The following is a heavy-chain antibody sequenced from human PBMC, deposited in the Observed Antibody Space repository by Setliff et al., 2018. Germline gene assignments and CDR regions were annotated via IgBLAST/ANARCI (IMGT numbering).Heavy chain of an antibody. J-gene: IGHJ4*02. CDR3: ARHRVGNSGYAIPILDF. Sequence: PGESLTISCKASGYSFTDYWIAWVRQMPGKGLEWMGIIYPSNSNIKYSPSFEAQITFSVDKSITTAYQQWSSLKASDTAIYYCARHRVGNSGYAIPILDFWGQGALVTVSS. CDR1: GYSFTDYW. CDR2: IYPSNSNI. D-gene: IGHD5-12*01. V-gene: IGHV5-51*01.